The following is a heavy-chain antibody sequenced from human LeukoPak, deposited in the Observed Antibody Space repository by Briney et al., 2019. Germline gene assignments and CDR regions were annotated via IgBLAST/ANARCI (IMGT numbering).Heavy chain of an antibody. V-gene: IGHV3-30*18. J-gene: IGHJ4*02. CDR3: AKVVAVAQFDY. CDR2: ISYDGSYK. Sequence: PGGSLRLSCAASGFTFSSYDMHWVRQAPGKGLEWVAVISYDGSYKYSADSVMGRFTISRDNSKNTLYLQMSSLRAEDTAVYYCAKVVAVAQFDYWGQGTLVTVSS. D-gene: IGHD6-19*01. CDR1: GFTFSSYD.